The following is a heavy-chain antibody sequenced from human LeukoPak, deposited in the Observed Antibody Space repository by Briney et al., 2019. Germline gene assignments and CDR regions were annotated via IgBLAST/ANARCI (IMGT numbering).Heavy chain of an antibody. V-gene: IGHV1-69*05. Sequence: GASVKVSCKASGGTFSSYAISWVRQAPGQGLEWMGGIIPIFGTANYAQKFQGRVTITTDESTSTAYMELSSLRSEDTAVYYCARGDLAAAGSYFDYWGQGTLVTVSS. D-gene: IGHD6-13*01. CDR3: ARGDLAAAGSYFDY. J-gene: IGHJ4*02. CDR1: GGTFSSYA. CDR2: IIPIFGTA.